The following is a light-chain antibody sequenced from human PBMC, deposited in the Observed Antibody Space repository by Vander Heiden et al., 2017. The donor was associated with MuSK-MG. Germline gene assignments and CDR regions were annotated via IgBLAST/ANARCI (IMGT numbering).Light chain of an antibody. CDR2: LGS. Sequence: DIVMTQSPLSLPVTPGEPASISCRSSQSLLHSNGYNYLDWYLQKPGQSPQLLIYLGSNRASGVPDRFSGSGSGTDFTLKISRVEAEDVGVYYCRQALQTPFTFGQGTLMEIK. J-gene: IGKJ5*01. CDR3: RQALQTPFT. CDR1: QSLLHSNGYNY. V-gene: IGKV2-28*01.